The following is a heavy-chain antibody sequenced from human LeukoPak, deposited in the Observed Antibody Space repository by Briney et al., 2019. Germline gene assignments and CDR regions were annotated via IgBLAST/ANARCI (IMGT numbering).Heavy chain of an antibody. Sequence: PGWSLRLSCAASGFTFSSYSMNWVRQAPGKGLEWVSYVSSSSNAIYYADSVKGRFTISRDNAKNSLYLQMNSLRAEDSAVYYCARSFYSGSYYDYWGQGTLVTVSS. CDR1: GFTFSSYS. CDR3: ARSFYSGSYYDY. CDR2: VSSSSNAI. V-gene: IGHV3-48*01. D-gene: IGHD1-26*01. J-gene: IGHJ4*02.